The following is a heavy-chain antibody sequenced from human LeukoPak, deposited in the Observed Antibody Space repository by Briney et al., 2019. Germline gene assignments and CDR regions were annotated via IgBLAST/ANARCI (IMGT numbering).Heavy chain of an antibody. CDR3: AKVVTVDY. CDR1: GFTFSNHA. J-gene: IGHJ4*02. V-gene: IGHV3-23*01. Sequence: GGSLRLSCAASGFTFSNHAMSWVRQAPGKGLQWVSAISGGGVAIYYADSVKGRFTISRDNSKNTLYLQMNSLRAEDTAVYYCAKVVTVDYWGQGTLVTVSS. CDR2: ISGGGVAI.